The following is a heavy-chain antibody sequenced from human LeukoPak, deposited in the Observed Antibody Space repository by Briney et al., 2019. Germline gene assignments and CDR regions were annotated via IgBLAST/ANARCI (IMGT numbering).Heavy chain of an antibody. J-gene: IGHJ4*02. CDR2: IYYSGST. Sequence: SETLSLTCTVSGGSVSSGSYYWSWIRQPPGKGLEWIGYIYYSGSTNYNPSLKSRVTISVDTSKNQFSLKLSSVTAADTAVYYCARDLRGYCSSTSCYGEAYFDHWGQGTLVTVSS. CDR3: ARDLRGYCSSTSCYGEAYFDH. D-gene: IGHD2-2*01. CDR1: GGSVSSGSYY. V-gene: IGHV4-61*01.